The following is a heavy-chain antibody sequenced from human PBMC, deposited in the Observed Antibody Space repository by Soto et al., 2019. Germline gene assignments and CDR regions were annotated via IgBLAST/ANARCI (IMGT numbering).Heavy chain of an antibody. CDR2: ISPYSGNT. CDR1: GYIFVNYG. J-gene: IGHJ6*02. D-gene: IGHD5-12*01. CDR3: AMVDNYITPTAQDV. Sequence: QVQLVQSGDEVRKPGSSVKVSCKASGYIFVNYGIAWVRQAPGQGLEWMGGISPYSGNTHYASKVQGRLTMTTDTSNSTAHMNLWRLTSDATGVNYCAMVDNYITPTAQDVWGQGTTVTVS. V-gene: IGHV1-18*01.